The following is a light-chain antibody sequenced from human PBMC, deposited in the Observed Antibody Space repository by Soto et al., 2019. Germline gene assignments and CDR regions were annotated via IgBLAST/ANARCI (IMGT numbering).Light chain of an antibody. CDR2: EVS. J-gene: IGLJ3*02. CDR1: SSDVGSYNL. CDR3: CSYAGSGTFRV. Sequence: QSALTQPASVSGSPGQSITISCTGTSSDVGSYNLVSWYQQHPGKAPKLMIYEVSKRPSGVSNRFSGSKSGNTASLTISGLQAEDEADYYCCSYAGSGTFRVFGGRTKVTVL. V-gene: IGLV2-23*02.